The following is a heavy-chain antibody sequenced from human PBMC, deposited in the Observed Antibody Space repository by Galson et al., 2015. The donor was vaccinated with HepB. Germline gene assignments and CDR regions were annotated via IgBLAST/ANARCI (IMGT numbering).Heavy chain of an antibody. V-gene: IGHV1-3*01. J-gene: IGHJ6*02. CDR3: ASSWGKDCSGGSCYRYYYYYGMDV. CDR2: INAGNGNT. D-gene: IGHD2-15*01. CDR1: GYTFTSYA. Sequence: SVKVSCKASGYTFTSYAMHWVRQAPGQRLEWMGWINAGNGNTKYSQKFQGRVTITRDTSASTAYMELSSLRSEDTAVYYCASSWGKDCSGGSCYRYYYYYGMDVWGQGTTVTVSS.